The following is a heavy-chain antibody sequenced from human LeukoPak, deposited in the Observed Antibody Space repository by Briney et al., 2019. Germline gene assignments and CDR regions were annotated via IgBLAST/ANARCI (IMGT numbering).Heavy chain of an antibody. CDR2: ISAYNGNT. V-gene: IGHV1-18*01. J-gene: IGHJ4*02. CDR3: ARTGITMVRGVIIDYFDY. D-gene: IGHD3-10*01. Sequence: PGASVKVSCKASGYTFTSYGISWVRQAPGQGLEWMGWISAYNGNTNYAQKLQGRVTMTTDTSTSTAYMELRSLRSDDTAVYYCARTGITMVRGVIIDYFDYWGQGTLVTVSS. CDR1: GYTFTSYG.